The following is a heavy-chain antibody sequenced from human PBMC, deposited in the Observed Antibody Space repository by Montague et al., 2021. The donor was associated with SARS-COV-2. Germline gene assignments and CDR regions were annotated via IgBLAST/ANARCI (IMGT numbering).Heavy chain of an antibody. Sequence: SETLSLTCAVSGVPVTDYYWSWVRQPPGRGLEWVGEIFYNKHTSYNPSLMSRVAISLGTSNNPFSLRLTSVTAADPAVYYCARGLDHNELEDYWGQGILVIVPS. CDR3: ARGLDHNELEDY. D-gene: IGHD1-1*01. J-gene: IGHJ4*02. CDR2: IFYNKHT. V-gene: IGHV4-34*01. CDR1: GVPVTDYY.